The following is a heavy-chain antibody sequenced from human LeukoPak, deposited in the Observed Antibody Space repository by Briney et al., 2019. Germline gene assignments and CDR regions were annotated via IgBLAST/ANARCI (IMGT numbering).Heavy chain of an antibody. D-gene: IGHD3-22*01. J-gene: IGHJ4*02. V-gene: IGHV1-24*01. CDR3: AIGRYYYDSSGYSPGRIFDY. CDR2: FDPEDGET. Sequence: ASVKVSCKVSGYTLTELSMHWVRQAPGKGLEWMGGFDPEDGETIYAQKFQGRVTMTEDRSTDTAYMELSSLRSEDTAVYYCAIGRYYYDSSGYSPGRIFDYWGQGTLVTVSS. CDR1: GYTLTELS.